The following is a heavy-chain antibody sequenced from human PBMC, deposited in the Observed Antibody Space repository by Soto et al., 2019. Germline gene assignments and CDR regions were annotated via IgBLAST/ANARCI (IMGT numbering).Heavy chain of an antibody. Sequence: SVKVSCKASGGTFSSYAIGWVCQAPGPGLEWMGGIIPIFGTANYAQKFQGRVTITADESTSTAYMELSSLRSEDTAVYYCARSHVTIFGVVVWFDPWGQGTLVTVSS. D-gene: IGHD3-3*01. J-gene: IGHJ5*02. CDR2: IIPIFGTA. CDR1: GGTFSSYA. CDR3: ARSHVTIFGVVVWFDP. V-gene: IGHV1-69*13.